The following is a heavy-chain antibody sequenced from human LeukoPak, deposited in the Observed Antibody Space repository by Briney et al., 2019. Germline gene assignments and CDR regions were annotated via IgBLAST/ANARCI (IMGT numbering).Heavy chain of an antibody. CDR1: GYTFTSYG. J-gene: IGHJ3*02. CDR2: ISAYNGNT. CDR3: ARTNQMGVVPAAIESAFDI. Sequence: ASVKVSCKASGYTFTSYGISWVRQAPGQGLEWMGWISAYNGNTNYAQKLQGRVTMTTDTSTSTAYMELRSLRSDDTAVYYCARTNQMGVVPAAIESAFDIWGQGTMVTVSS. D-gene: IGHD2-2*02. V-gene: IGHV1-18*01.